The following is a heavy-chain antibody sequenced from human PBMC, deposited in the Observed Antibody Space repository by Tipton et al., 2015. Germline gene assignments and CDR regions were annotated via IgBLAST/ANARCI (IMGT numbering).Heavy chain of an antibody. D-gene: IGHD3-10*01. CDR1: GDSISRSNYY. CDR2: IHYGGNT. V-gene: IGHV4-39*01. Sequence: TLSLTCTVSGDSISRSNYYWGWIRQPPGMGLGWIASIHYGGNTHYNPSLMRRVTISVDTSKNQFSLTLNSVTAADTAFYYCARKPVVRGAYYYFDYWGQGTLVTVSS. CDR3: ARKPVVRGAYYYFDY. J-gene: IGHJ4*02.